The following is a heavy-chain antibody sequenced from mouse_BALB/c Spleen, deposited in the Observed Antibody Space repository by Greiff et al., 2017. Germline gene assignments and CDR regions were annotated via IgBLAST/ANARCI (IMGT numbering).Heavy chain of an antibody. Sequence: VQLQQSGAELVKPGASVKLSCTASGFNIKDTYMHWVKQRPEQGLEWIGRIDPANGNTKYDPKFQGKATITADTSSNTAYLQLSSLTSEDTAVYYCAHMITGAMDYWGQGTSVTVSS. J-gene: IGHJ4*01. V-gene: IGHV14-3*02. CDR2: IDPANGNT. D-gene: IGHD2-4*01. CDR1: GFNIKDTY. CDR3: AHMITGAMDY.